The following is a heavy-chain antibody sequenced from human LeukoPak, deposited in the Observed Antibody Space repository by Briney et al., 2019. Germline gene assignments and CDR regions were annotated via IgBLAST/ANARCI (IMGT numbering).Heavy chain of an antibody. J-gene: IGHJ4*02. D-gene: IGHD3-22*01. CDR2: MYSGGST. CDR3: ARGGESGYPDY. Sequence: GGSLRLSCAASGFTVSSNYMSWVRQAPGKGLEWVSVMYSGGSTYHADSVKGRFTISRDNSKNPLYLQMNSLRAEDTAVYYCARGGESGYPDYWGQGTLVTVSS. V-gene: IGHV3-53*01. CDR1: GFTVSSNY.